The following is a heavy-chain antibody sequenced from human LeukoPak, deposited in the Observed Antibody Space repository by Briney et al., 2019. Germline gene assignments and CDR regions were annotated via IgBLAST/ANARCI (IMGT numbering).Heavy chain of an antibody. Sequence: GGSLRLSCAASGFTFTTYWMSWVRQAPGKGLEWVANINQDGTEKYYVDSVKGRFTISRDDAKRSLYLQMNSLRVEDTAVYYCAKVAKYYYGSETYYFFEHWGQGTPVTASS. D-gene: IGHD3-10*01. V-gene: IGHV3-7*01. CDR2: INQDGTEK. J-gene: IGHJ4*02. CDR1: GFTFTTYW. CDR3: AKVAKYYYGSETYYFFEH.